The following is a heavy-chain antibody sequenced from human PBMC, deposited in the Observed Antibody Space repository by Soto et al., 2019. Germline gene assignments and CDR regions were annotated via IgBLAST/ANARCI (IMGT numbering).Heavy chain of an antibody. CDR3: ARQTLDYYNWFGP. CDR1: GYSFTSYW. J-gene: IGHJ5*02. CDR2: IYPGDADT. Sequence: GESLKISCNGCGYSFTSYWIGWVRQMPWKALEWMDIIYPGDADTRYSPSFQGQVNISADKSISTAYLQWSSLKASDTAMYYCARQTLDYYNWFGPWRHGSRVSVSS. V-gene: IGHV5-51*01. D-gene: IGHD3-10*01.